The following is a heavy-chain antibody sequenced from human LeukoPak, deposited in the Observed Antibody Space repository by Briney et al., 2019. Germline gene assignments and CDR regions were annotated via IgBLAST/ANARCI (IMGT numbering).Heavy chain of an antibody. CDR1: GGSFSGXS. CDR2: INHSGGT. D-gene: IGHD3-10*01. Sequence: VYGGSFSGXSXXXIRXPPVKGLEWIGEINHSGGTNYNPSLKSRVTISVDTSKKQFSLKLSSVTAADTAVYYCARGVDYYGVWGQGTLVTVSS. J-gene: IGHJ4*02. CDR3: ARGVDYYGV. V-gene: IGHV4-34*01.